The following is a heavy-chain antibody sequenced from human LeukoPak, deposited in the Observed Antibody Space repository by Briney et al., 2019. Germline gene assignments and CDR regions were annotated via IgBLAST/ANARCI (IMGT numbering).Heavy chain of an antibody. CDR3: ATFRWGVGFED. D-gene: IGHD3-16*01. CDR1: GGSFSGSFSGYY. CDR2: INHSGST. V-gene: IGHV4-34*01. J-gene: IGHJ4*02. Sequence: PSETLSLTCAVYGGSFSGSFSGYYWTCIRQTPGKGLEWIGEINHSGSTNYNPSLKSRVTISVDTSNNQFSLKLNSLTAADTAVYYCATFRWGVGFEDWGQGTLATVSS.